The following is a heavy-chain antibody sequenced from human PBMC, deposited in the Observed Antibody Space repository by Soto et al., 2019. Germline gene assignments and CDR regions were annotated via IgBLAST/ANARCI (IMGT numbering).Heavy chain of an antibody. J-gene: IGHJ4*02. CDR2: ISGSGGST. D-gene: IGHD3-3*01. Sequence: GGSLRLSCAASGFTFSSYAMSWVRQAPGKGLEWVSAISGSGGSTYYADSVKGRFTISRDNSKNTLYLQMNSLRAEDTAVYYCAKSAGITIFGVVVLFDYWGQGTLVTVSS. CDR3: AKSAGITIFGVVVLFDY. CDR1: GFTFSSYA. V-gene: IGHV3-23*01.